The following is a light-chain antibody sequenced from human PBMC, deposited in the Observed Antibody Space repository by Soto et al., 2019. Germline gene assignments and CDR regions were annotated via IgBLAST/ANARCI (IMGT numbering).Light chain of an antibody. Sequence: EIVMTQSPATLSVSPGERATLSCRASQSVSSSLAWYQQKPGQTPRLLVYGSSTRATGVPARFSGSGSGTEFTLTISSLQSEDFAVYHCQQYSNWPHTFGQGTKVDIK. CDR3: QQYSNWPHT. V-gene: IGKV3-15*01. CDR1: QSVSSS. J-gene: IGKJ1*01. CDR2: GSS.